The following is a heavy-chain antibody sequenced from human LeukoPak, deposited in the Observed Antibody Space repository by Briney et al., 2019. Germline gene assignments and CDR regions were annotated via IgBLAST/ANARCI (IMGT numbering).Heavy chain of an antibody. CDR3: ARTYCGGDCYNYFDY. V-gene: IGHV1-69*05. CDR2: IIPIFGTA. CDR1: GGTFSSYG. Sequence: SVKVSCKASGGTFSSYGISWVRQAPGQGLEWMGGIIPIFGTANYAQKFQGRVTITTDESTSTAYMELSSLRSEDTAVYYCARTYCGGDCYNYFDYWGQRTLVTVSS. J-gene: IGHJ4*02. D-gene: IGHD2-21*02.